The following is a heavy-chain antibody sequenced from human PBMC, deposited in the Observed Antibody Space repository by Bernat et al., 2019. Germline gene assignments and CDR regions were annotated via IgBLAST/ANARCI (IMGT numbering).Heavy chain of an antibody. Sequence: QVQLQQWGAGLLKPSETLSLTCAVYGGSFSGYYWNWIRQPPGKGLKWIGEINHSGSTNYNPSLKSRVTISVDTSKNQFSLKLSCVTDEDTAVYYCARGRGWESGDLFYYYSYMDFWGKGTTVTVSS. V-gene: IGHV4-34*01. CDR3: ARGRGWESGDLFYYYSYMDF. J-gene: IGHJ6*03. D-gene: IGHD1-26*01. CDR1: GGSFSGYY. CDR2: INHSGST.